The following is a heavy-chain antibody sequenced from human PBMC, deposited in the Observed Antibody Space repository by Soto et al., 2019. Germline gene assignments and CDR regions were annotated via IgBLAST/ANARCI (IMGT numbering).Heavy chain of an antibody. J-gene: IGHJ4*02. CDR2: INHSGST. CDR3: ARLWFGELLPFDY. D-gene: IGHD3-10*01. V-gene: IGHV4-34*01. CDR1: GGSFSGYY. Sequence: PSETLSLTCAVYGGSFSGYYWSWIRQTPGKGLEWIGEINHSGSTNYNPSLKSRVTISVDTSKNQFSLKLSSVTAADTAVYYCARLWFGELLPFDYWGQGTLVTVSS.